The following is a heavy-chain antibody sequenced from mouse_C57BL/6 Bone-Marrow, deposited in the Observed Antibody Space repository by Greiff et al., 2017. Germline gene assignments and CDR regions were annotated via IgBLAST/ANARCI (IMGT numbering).Heavy chain of an antibody. CDR3: ARANYYGSSYWFAY. V-gene: IGHV14-2*01. J-gene: IGHJ3*01. CDR1: GFNIKDYY. Sequence: VQLQQSGAELVKPGASVKLSCTASGFNIKDYYMHWVKQRTEQGLEWIGRIDPEDGETKYAPKFPGKATITADTSSNTAYLQLSSLTSEDTAVYYCARANYYGSSYWFAYWGQGTLVTVSA. CDR2: IDPEDGET. D-gene: IGHD1-1*01.